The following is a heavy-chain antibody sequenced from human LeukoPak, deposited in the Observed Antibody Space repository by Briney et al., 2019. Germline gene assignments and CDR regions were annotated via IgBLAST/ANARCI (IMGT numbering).Heavy chain of an antibody. V-gene: IGHV1-69*13. D-gene: IGHD1-1*01. Sequence: SVKVSCKASGGTFSSYAISWVRQAPGQGLEWMGGIIPIFGTANYAQKFQGRVTITADESTSTAYMELSSLRFEDTAVYYCARQLERRYYYYMDVWGKGTTVTVSS. CDR2: IIPIFGTA. CDR1: GGTFSSYA. CDR3: ARQLERRYYYYMDV. J-gene: IGHJ6*03.